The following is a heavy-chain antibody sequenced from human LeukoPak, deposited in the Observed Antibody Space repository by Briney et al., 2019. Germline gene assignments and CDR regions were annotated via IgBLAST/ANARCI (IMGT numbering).Heavy chain of an antibody. D-gene: IGHD3-10*01. V-gene: IGHV6-1*01. Sequence: SQTLSLTCAISGDTVSTNSAVWNWIRQSPSRGLEGLGSTYYRSKWYNDYAVSMKSRITINPDTSKNQFSLQLNSVTPEDTAVYFCASLITASETGFDFWGQGTLVTVSS. CDR1: GDTVSTNSAV. CDR3: ASLITASETGFDF. J-gene: IGHJ4*02. CDR2: TYYRSKWYN.